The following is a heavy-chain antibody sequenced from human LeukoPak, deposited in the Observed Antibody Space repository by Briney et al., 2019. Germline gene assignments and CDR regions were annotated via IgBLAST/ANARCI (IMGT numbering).Heavy chain of an antibody. V-gene: IGHV4-4*07. CDR3: ASEVRGVLTYFDY. D-gene: IGHD3-10*01. CDR2: MYTSGST. Sequence: SETLSLTCTVSGGSISSYYCSWIRQPAGKGLEWIGRMYTSGSTNYNPSLKSRVTMSVDTSKNQFSLKLSSVTAADTAVYYCASEVRGVLTYFDYWGQGTLVTVSS. J-gene: IGHJ4*02. CDR1: GGSISSYY.